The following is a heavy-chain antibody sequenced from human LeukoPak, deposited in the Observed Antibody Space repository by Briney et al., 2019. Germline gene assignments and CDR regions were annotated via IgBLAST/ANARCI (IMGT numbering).Heavy chain of an antibody. Sequence: GGSLRLSCAASGFSVSSKYMGWVRQAPGKGLEWVSVIYSGGSTFVADSVKGRFTISRDNSKNTVYLQMNSLRAEDTAVYYCASVGATPYSYFDCWGQGTLVTVSS. CDR1: GFSVSSKY. J-gene: IGHJ4*02. D-gene: IGHD1-26*01. CDR3: ASVGATPYSYFDC. V-gene: IGHV3-53*01. CDR2: IYSGGST.